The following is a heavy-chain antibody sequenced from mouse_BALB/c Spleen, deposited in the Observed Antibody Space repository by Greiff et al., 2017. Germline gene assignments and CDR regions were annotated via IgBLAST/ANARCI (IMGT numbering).Heavy chain of an antibody. J-gene: IGHJ1*01. Sequence: EVKLMESGGGLVQPGGSRKLSCAASGFTFSSFGMHWVRQAPEKGLEWVAYISSGSSTIYYADTVKGRFTISRDNPKNTLFLQMTSLRSEDTAMYYCARRYYGSSWYFDVWGAGTTVTVSS. D-gene: IGHD1-1*01. CDR2: ISSGSSTI. CDR1: GFTFSSFG. V-gene: IGHV5-17*02. CDR3: ARRYYGSSWYFDV.